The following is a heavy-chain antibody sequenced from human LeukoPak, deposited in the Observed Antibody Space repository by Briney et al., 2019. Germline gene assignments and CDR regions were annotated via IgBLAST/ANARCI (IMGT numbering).Heavy chain of an antibody. J-gene: IGHJ4*02. CDR1: GGSISSYY. Sequence: SETLSLTCSVSGGSISSYYWSWLGQPTGKGLEWMGYIYYSGSTNYNPSLKRRVPIRVDASKHQFSLKQSSVPAADAAGYYCAIVCIKSSRGVNPPYSFDYGGQGTLVTVSS. CDR3: AIVCIKSSRGVNPPYSFDY. V-gene: IGHV4-59*01. CDR2: IYYSGST. D-gene: IGHD3-10*01.